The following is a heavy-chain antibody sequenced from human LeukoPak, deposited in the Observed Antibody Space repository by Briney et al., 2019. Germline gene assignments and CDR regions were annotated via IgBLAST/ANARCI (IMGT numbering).Heavy chain of an antibody. J-gene: IGHJ4*02. Sequence: SGGSLRLSCAASGFTVSSNYMSWVRQAPGKGLEWVSVIYSGGSTYYADSVKGRFTISRDNSKNTLYLQMNSLRAEDTAIYYCAKNVAAPPFRYFDSWGQGTLVTVSS. D-gene: IGHD6-13*01. V-gene: IGHV3-53*01. CDR2: IYSGGST. CDR1: GFTVSSNY. CDR3: AKNVAAPPFRYFDS.